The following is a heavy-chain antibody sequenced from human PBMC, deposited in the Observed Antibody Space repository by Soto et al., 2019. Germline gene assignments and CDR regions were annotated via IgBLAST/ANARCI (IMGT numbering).Heavy chain of an antibody. CDR3: ARGSYCTSISCYNNWFDP. CDR2: LWYDGTNK. Sequence: VQLVESGGGVVQPGRSLRLSCAASGFTLSSYGMHWVRQPPGKGLEWVAVLWYDGTNKYYTDSVKGRFTISRDDSKNTLYLQMNSLRVEDTAVYYCARGSYCTSISCYNNWFDPWGQGTLVTVSS. D-gene: IGHD2-2*01. CDR1: GFTLSSYG. V-gene: IGHV3-33*01. J-gene: IGHJ5*02.